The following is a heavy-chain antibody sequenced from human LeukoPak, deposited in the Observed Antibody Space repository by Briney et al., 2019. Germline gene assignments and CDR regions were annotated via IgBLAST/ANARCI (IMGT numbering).Heavy chain of an antibody. J-gene: IGHJ6*02. D-gene: IGHD5-24*01. Sequence: GSLRLSCAASGFTFSSYSMNWVRKAPGKGLEWVSYISSSSTIYYADSVKGRFTISRDNAKNSLYLQMNSLRAEDTAVYYCARADVEMATKGYYYGMDVWGQGTTVTVSS. CDR1: GFTFSSYS. CDR3: ARADVEMATKGYYYGMDV. CDR2: ISSSSTI. V-gene: IGHV3-48*01.